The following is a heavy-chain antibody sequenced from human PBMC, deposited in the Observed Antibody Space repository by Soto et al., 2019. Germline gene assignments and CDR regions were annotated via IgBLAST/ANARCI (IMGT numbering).Heavy chain of an antibody. D-gene: IGHD3-10*01. V-gene: IGHV1-8*01. J-gene: IGHJ5*02. CDR2: MNPNSGNT. CDR1: GYTFTSYD. CDR3: ARGGTPPLWFGEVSYWFDP. Sequence: GYTFTSYDINWVRQATGQGLEWMGWMNPNSGNTGYAQKFQGRVTMTRNTSISTAYMELSSLRSEDTAVYYCARGGTPPLWFGEVSYWFDPWGQGTLVTVSS.